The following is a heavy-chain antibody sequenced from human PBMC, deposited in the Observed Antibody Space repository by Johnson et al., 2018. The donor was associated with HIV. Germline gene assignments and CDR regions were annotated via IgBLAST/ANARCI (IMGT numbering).Heavy chain of an antibody. V-gene: IGHV3-33*08. D-gene: IGHD1-26*01. CDR2: IWYDGSNK. Sequence: QVQLVESGGGVVQPGRSLRLSCAASGFTFSSYGMNWVRQAPGKGLEWVAVIWYDGSNKYYADSVKGRFTISRDNSKNTLYLQMNSQRAEDTAVYYCAKSYYEEERPMGVDAFDIWGQGTMVTVSS. CDR1: GFTFSSYG. CDR3: AKSYYEEERPMGVDAFDI. J-gene: IGHJ3*02.